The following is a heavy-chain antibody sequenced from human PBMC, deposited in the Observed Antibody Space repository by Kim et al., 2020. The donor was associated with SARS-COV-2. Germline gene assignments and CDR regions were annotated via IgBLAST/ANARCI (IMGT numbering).Heavy chain of an antibody. J-gene: IGHJ5*02. CDR3: ARRRRWFDP. V-gene: IGHV4-39*01. Sequence: GSTYYDPSLKSRVTISVDTSKNQFSLKLSSVTAADTAVYYCARRRRWFDPWGQGTLVTVSS. CDR2: GST.